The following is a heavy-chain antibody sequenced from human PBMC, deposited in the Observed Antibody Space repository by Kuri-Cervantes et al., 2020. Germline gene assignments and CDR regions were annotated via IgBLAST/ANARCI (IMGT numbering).Heavy chain of an antibody. CDR2: ISYDGSNK. V-gene: IGHV3-30*03. D-gene: IGHD4-23*01. J-gene: IGHJ4*02. CDR3: SRGFFALGDYGGNSMSYFDY. CDR1: GFTFGSYG. Sequence: GESLKISCAASGFTFGSYGMHWVRQAPGKGLEWVAVISYDGSNKYYADSVKGRFTVSRDNSKNTLYLQMNSLRPEDTAVYYCSRGFFALGDYGGNSMSYFDYWGQGTLVTVSS.